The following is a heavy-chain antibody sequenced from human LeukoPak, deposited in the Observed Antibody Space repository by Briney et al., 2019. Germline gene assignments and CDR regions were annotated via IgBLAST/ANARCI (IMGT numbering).Heavy chain of an antibody. Sequence: PSETLSLTCAVYGGSLSGYYWNWIRQPPGRGLEWIGEISHSGSTDYNPSLKSRVTIALDTSKNQFSLKLSSATAADTAVYYCAKSNGYGLVDIWGQGTMVTVSS. V-gene: IGHV4-34*01. CDR2: ISHSGST. CDR3: AKSNGYGLVDI. D-gene: IGHD3-10*01. CDR1: GGSLSGYY. J-gene: IGHJ3*02.